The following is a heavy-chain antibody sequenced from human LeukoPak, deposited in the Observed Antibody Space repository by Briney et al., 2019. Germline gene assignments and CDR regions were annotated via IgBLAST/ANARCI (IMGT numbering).Heavy chain of an antibody. V-gene: IGHV4-39*07. CDR1: GGSISSSSYY. CDR3: ARMGYYYDSSGNPLYYYGMDV. J-gene: IGHJ6*02. CDR2: INHSGST. Sequence: SETLSLTCTVSGGSISSSSYYWSWIRQPPGKGLEWIGEINHSGSTNYNPSLKSRVTISVDTSKNQFSLKLSSVTAADTAVYYCARMGYYYDSSGNPLYYYGMDVWGQGTTVTVSS. D-gene: IGHD3-22*01.